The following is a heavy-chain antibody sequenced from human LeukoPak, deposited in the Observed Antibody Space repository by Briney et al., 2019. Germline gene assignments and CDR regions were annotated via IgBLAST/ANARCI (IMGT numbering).Heavy chain of an antibody. D-gene: IGHD6-19*01. CDR2: INHSGST. V-gene: IGHV4-34*01. Sequence: KPSETLSLTCAVYGGSFSGYYWSWIRQPPGKGLEWIGEINHSGSTNYNPSLKSRVTISVDTSKNQFSLKLSSVTAAGTAVYYCARRGVAGTFDYWGQGTLVTVSS. CDR1: GGSFSGYY. CDR3: ARRGVAGTFDY. J-gene: IGHJ4*02.